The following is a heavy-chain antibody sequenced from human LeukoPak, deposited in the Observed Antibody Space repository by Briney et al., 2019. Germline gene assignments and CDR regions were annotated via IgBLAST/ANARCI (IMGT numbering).Heavy chain of an antibody. CDR3: ARVGRTGLGNDAFDI. CDR1: GYTFTSHG. V-gene: IGHV1-18*01. D-gene: IGHD7-27*01. J-gene: IGHJ3*02. Sequence: GAAVKDSCKGTGYTFTSHGISWVRQAPGQGVEWMGWISAYDGNTRYAQRVQGRVTMTTDTSTSTAYMELRSLRSDDTAVYYCARVGRTGLGNDAFDIWGQGTMVTVSS. CDR2: ISAYDGNT.